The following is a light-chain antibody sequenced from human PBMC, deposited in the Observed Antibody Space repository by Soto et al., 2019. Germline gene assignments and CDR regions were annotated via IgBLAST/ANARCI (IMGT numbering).Light chain of an antibody. V-gene: IGKV3-15*01. CDR3: QQYNTWPPWT. CDR2: GAS. CDR1: QSVSRN. Sequence: EIVMTQSPATLSVSPGERATLSCRASQSVSRNLAWYQQKPGQAPRLLIYGASTRATGIPARFSGSGSGTEFPLTISSLQSEDFAVYYCQQYNTWPPWTFGQGTKVEIK. J-gene: IGKJ1*01.